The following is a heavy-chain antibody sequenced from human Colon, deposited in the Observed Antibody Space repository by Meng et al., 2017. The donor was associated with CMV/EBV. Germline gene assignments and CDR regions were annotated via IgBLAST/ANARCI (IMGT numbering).Heavy chain of an antibody. Sequence: QVPLVQSGAEVKKPGASVKVSCKASGYTFSNYAMHWVRQAPGQRLEWMGWINAGNGNRKYSQKFQGRVTFTRDTSASTVYTELSSLRSEDTAVYYCALYYYDSSGYYTFGYWGQGTLVTVSS. CDR3: ALYYYDSSGYYTFGY. CDR2: INAGNGNR. D-gene: IGHD3-22*01. J-gene: IGHJ4*02. V-gene: IGHV1-3*01. CDR1: GYTFSNYA.